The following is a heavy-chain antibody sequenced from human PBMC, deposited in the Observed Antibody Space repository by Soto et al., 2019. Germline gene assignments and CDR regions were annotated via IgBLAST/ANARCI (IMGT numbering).Heavy chain of an antibody. Sequence: SETLSLTCSVSGGSVSSNGYYWSWIRQPPGKGLEWIGYIYDSGNTDYNPSLKSRVTISEDSSKNQFSLNLIAVTAADTAWYYCARGERKSGSSPFDSWGQGTLVTVSS. V-gene: IGHV4-61*08. CDR1: GGSVSSNGYY. J-gene: IGHJ4*02. CDR2: IYDSGNT. CDR3: ARGERKSGSSPFDS. D-gene: IGHD5-12*01.